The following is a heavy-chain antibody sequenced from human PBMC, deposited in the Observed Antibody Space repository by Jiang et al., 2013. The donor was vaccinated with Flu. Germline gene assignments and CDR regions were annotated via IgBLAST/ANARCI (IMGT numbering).Heavy chain of an antibody. V-gene: IGHV1-24*01. D-gene: IGHD2-21*02. CDR2: FDTEEGEI. J-gene: IGHJ4*02. CDR3: ATRGRSDWRGARVYFDY. Sequence: SGAEVKKPGASVRVSCKVSGKSLRESSMQWVRQAPGKGLEWMGGFDTEEGEIIYAQQFQGRVIMTEDTSADTAYMDLNSLRSEDTAVYYCATRGRSDWRGARVYFDYWGQGTLVTVSS. CDR1: GKSLRESS.